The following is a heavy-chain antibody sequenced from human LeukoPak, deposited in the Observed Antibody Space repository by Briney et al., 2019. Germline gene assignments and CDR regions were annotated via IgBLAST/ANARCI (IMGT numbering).Heavy chain of an antibody. CDR2: IYTSGST. V-gene: IGHV4-4*07. J-gene: IGHJ4*02. Sequence: SETLSLTCTVSGGSISSYYWSWIRQPAGKGLEWIGRIYTSGSTNYNPSLKSRVTISLDTSKNQFSLKLSSVTAADTALYYCARGGSSWYYFDYWGQGTLVTVSS. CDR3: ARGGSSWYYFDY. D-gene: IGHD6-13*01. CDR1: GGSISSYY.